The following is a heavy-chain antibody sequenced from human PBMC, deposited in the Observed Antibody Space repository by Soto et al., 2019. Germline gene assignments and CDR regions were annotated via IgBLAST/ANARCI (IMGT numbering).Heavy chain of an antibody. CDR2: IYYSGST. Sequence: SETLSLTCTVSGGSISSGGYYWSWIRQHPGKGPEWIGYIYYSGSTYYNPSLKSRVTISVDTSKNQFSLKLSSVTAADTAVYYCARDWVVTATLYYFDYWGQGTLVTVSS. J-gene: IGHJ4*02. CDR3: ARDWVVTATLYYFDY. CDR1: GGSISSGGYY. V-gene: IGHV4-31*03. D-gene: IGHD2-21*02.